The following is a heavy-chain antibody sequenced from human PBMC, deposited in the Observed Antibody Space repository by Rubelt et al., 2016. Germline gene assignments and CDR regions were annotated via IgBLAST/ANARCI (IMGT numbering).Heavy chain of an antibody. V-gene: IGHV4-31*03. J-gene: IGHJ5*02. CDR1: GGSIDSGDHF. Sequence: QVQLQESGPGLVQASQTLSLTCTVSGGSIDSGDHFWSWMRQHPGKGLEWIGYIYPSGRTNYSPSLTSRVSLSVDTSKNQFSLKLSSVTAADTAVYYWSRLTRDYSDDKVIAGWGNWFDAWGQGTLVTVAS. CDR3: SRLTRDYSDDKVIAGWGNWFDA. CDR2: IYPSGRT. D-gene: IGHD1-14*01.